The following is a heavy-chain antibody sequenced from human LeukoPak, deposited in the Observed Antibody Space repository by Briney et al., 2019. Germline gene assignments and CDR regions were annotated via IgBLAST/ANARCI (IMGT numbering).Heavy chain of an antibody. J-gene: IGHJ4*02. CDR1: GFTFSSYS. CDR2: ISSSSSYI. V-gene: IGHV3-21*01. Sequence: GGSLRLSCAASGFTFSSYSMNCVRQAPGKGPEWVSSISSSSSYIYYADSVKGRFTISRDNAKNSLYLQMNSLRAEDTAVYYCARDLGDYVPLVDYWGQGTLVTVSS. CDR3: ARDLGDYVPLVDY. D-gene: IGHD4-17*01.